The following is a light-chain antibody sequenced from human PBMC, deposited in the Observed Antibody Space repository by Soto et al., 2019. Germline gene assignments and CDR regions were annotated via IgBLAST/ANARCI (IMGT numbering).Light chain of an antibody. CDR1: QGIRND. CDR2: AAS. Sequence: AIQMTQSPSSLSASVGDRVTITCRASQGIRNDLGWYQQKPGKAPKLLTYAASSLQSGVPSRFSGSRSGTDFTLTISSLQPEDFATDYCLQDYNYPLTFGGGTKVEIK. CDR3: LQDYNYPLT. V-gene: IGKV1-6*01. J-gene: IGKJ4*01.